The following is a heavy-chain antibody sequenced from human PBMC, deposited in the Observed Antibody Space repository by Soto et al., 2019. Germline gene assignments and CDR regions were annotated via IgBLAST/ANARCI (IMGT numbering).Heavy chain of an antibody. D-gene: IGHD2-15*01. CDR3: HRGGGEDSQENYYYYGMDV. CDR2: ISAGGGSP. V-gene: IGHV3-23*01. CDR1: GFIFNNYA. Sequence: GWSLRLSCAASGFIFNNYAMSWVRHAPGKGLEWVSFISAGGGSPNYADSVKGRFTISRDNSKNMLYLQMNTLRAEDTAVYYCHRGGGEDSQENYYYYGMDVCGQGTTVTVSS. J-gene: IGHJ6*02.